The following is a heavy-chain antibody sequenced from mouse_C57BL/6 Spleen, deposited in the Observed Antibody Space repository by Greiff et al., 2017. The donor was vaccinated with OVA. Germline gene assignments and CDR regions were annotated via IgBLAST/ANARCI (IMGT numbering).Heavy chain of an antibody. D-gene: IGHD2-4*01. CDR2: IYPGDGDT. Sequence: QVQLQQSGPELVKPGASVKISCKASGYAFSSSWMNWVKQRPGKGLEWIGRIYPGDGDTNYNGKFKGKATLTADKSSSTAYMQLSSLTSEDSAVYFCARDDYDARYYFDYWGQGTTLTVSS. CDR3: ARDDYDARYYFDY. CDR1: GYAFSSSW. V-gene: IGHV1-82*01. J-gene: IGHJ2*01.